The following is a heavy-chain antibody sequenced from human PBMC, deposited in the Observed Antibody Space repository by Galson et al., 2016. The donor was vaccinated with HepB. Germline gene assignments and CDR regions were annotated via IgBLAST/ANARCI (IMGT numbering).Heavy chain of an antibody. CDR1: GFNFYGYW. CDR2: IREDSFEK. J-gene: IGHJ6*02. D-gene: IGHD3-16*01. CDR3: ARGIMAAHWGMDV. Sequence: SLRLSCAAAGFNFYGYWMSWVRQAPGRGLEWMANIREDSFEKHYMESVKGRFTISRDNAKSSLFLQMNYLTAEDTGVYYCARGIMAAHWGMDVWGQGTTVIVSS. V-gene: IGHV3-7*03.